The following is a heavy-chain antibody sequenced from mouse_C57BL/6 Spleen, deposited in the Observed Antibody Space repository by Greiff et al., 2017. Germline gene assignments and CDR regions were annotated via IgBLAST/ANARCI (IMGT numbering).Heavy chain of an antibody. J-gene: IGHJ4*01. Sequence: QVHVKQSGAELVRPGASVKLSCKASGYTFTDYYINWVKQRPGQGLEWIARIYPGSGNTYYNEKFKGKATLTAEKSSSTAYMQLSSLTSEDSAVYFCAREGSNWYYYAMDYWGQGTSVTVSS. CDR2: IYPGSGNT. D-gene: IGHD2-5*01. CDR3: AREGSNWYYYAMDY. CDR1: GYTFTDYY. V-gene: IGHV1-76*01.